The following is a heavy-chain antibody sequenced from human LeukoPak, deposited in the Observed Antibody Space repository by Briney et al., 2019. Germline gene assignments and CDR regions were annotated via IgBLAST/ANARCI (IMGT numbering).Heavy chain of an antibody. CDR1: GFTFDDYA. D-gene: IGHD1-26*01. J-gene: IGHJ3*02. V-gene: IGHV3-9*01. Sequence: GGSLRLSCAASGFTFDDYAMHWVRQAPGKGLEWVSGISWNSGSIGYADSVKGRFTISRDNAKNSLYLQMNSLRAEDTALYYCAKGHRELPPLVAFDIWGQGTMVTVSS. CDR3: AKGHRELPPLVAFDI. CDR2: ISWNSGSI.